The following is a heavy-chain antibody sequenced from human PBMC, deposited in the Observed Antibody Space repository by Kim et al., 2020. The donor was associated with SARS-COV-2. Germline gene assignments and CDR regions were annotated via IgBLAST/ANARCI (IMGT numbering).Heavy chain of an antibody. V-gene: IGHV3-30*02. Sequence: KVRFTSSRDTASNQLYLQMSILSAEDTAVYYCAKDFMVAGTSEDYWGQGTLVTVSS. CDR3: AKDFMVAGTSEDY. D-gene: IGHD6-19*01. J-gene: IGHJ4*02.